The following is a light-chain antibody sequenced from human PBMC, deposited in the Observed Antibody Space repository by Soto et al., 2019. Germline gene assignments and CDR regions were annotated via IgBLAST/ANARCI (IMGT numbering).Light chain of an antibody. CDR1: SSNIGNNY. CDR3: GTWDSSLSALV. CDR2: DNN. J-gene: IGLJ2*01. Sequence: QSVLTQPPSVSAAPGQKVTISCSGSSSNIGNNYVSWYQQLPGTAPKLLIYDNNKRPSGIPDRFSGSKSGTSATLGITGLQTGDEAYYYCGTWDSSLSALVFGGGTKVTVL. V-gene: IGLV1-51*01.